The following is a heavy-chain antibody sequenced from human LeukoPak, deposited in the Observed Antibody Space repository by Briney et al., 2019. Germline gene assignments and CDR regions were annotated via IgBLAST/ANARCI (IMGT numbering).Heavy chain of an antibody. CDR3: ARRARNWFDP. CDR1: GDSISSYF. Sequence: SETLSLTCTVSGDSISSYFWTWIRQPPGKGLEWIGYIYYSGSTNYNPSLKSRVTISVDTSKNQFSLKLSSVTAADTAVYYCARRARNWFDPWGQGTLVTVSS. J-gene: IGHJ5*02. V-gene: IGHV4-59*08. CDR2: IYYSGST.